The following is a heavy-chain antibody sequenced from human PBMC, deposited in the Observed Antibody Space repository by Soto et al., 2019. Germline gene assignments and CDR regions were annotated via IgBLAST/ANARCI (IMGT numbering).Heavy chain of an antibody. J-gene: IGHJ4*02. V-gene: IGHV3-23*01. CDR2: ISGSVDST. CDR1: GFTFSSYA. D-gene: IGHD6-19*01. Sequence: EVQLLESGGGLVQPGGSLRLSCAASGFTFSSYAMNWVRQAPGKGLEWVSVISGSVDSTYYADSVKGRFTISRDNSKNTLYLQMNSLRAEDTAVYYCASRSSGWYFDYWGQGTLITVSS. CDR3: ASRSSGWYFDY.